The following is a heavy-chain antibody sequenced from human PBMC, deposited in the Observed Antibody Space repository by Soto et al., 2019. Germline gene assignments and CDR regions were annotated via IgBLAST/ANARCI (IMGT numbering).Heavy chain of an antibody. CDR1: GFTFSNYA. D-gene: IGHD5-12*01. V-gene: IGHV3-23*01. CDR3: XKXHFXXXAXXXTIDY. CDR2: ISGGGGVT. J-gene: IGHJ4*02. Sequence: EVQLLESGGGLVQPGGSLRLSCAASGFTFSNYAMSWVRQAXGKXLEXVSAISGGGGVTYYADSVKGRFTISRDNSKNTLYLQMNSLRAEDTAVYXCXKXHFXXXAXXXTIDYWGQGTLVTVSS.